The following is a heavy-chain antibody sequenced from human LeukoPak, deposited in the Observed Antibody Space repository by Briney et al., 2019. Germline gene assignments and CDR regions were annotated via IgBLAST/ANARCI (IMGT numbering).Heavy chain of an antibody. V-gene: IGHV3-53*04. CDR1: GFTVSSNY. CDR3: SSSAQVIGGGYYFDY. Sequence: GGSLRLSCAASGFTVSSNYMSWVRQAQGKGLEWVSVIYSGGSTYYADSVKGRFTISRHNSKNTLYLQMNSLRAEDTAVYYCSSSAQVIGGGYYFDYWGQGTLVTVSS. CDR2: IYSGGST. J-gene: IGHJ4*02. D-gene: IGHD4-23*01.